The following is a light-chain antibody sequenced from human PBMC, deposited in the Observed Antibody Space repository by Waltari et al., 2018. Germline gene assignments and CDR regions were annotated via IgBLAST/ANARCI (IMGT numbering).Light chain of an antibody. CDR2: GAS. CDR1: QSVYSRY. Sequence: EIVLTQSPGTLSLSPGERATLSCRASQSVYSRYLAWYQQKPGQAPRLLIYGASSRAAGIPDRFSGSGSGTDFTLTISRLEPEYFAVYFCQQYGSSPRTFGQGTKLEIK. V-gene: IGKV3-20*01. J-gene: IGKJ2*01. CDR3: QQYGSSPRT.